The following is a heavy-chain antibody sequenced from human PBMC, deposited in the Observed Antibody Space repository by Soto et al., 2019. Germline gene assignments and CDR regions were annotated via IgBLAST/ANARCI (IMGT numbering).Heavy chain of an antibody. CDR3: ARDKGRSPLDY. CDR1: GFTFSSYS. J-gene: IGHJ4*02. CDR2: LSSSSSTI. V-gene: IGHV3-48*01. Sequence: EVQLVESGGGLVQPGGSLRLSCAASGFTFSSYSMNWVRQAPGKGLEWVSYLSSSSSTIYYADSVKGRFTISRDNAKISLYLQMNSLRAEDTAVYYCARDKGRSPLDYWGQGTLVTVSS. D-gene: IGHD2-15*01.